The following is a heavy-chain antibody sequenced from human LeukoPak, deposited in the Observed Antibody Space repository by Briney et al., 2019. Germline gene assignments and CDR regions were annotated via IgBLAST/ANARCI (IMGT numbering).Heavy chain of an antibody. Sequence: PGGSLRLSCAASGFTFSDYYMSWIRQAPGKGLEGVSYISSSCSTIYYSDSVKGRFTISRDNAKNSLYLQMNSLRAEDTAVYYCRYYYDSSGPRPWDYWGQGTLVTVSS. CDR2: ISSSCSTI. D-gene: IGHD3-22*01. V-gene: IGHV3-11*01. J-gene: IGHJ4*02. CDR3: RYYYDSSGPRPWDY. CDR1: GFTFSDYY.